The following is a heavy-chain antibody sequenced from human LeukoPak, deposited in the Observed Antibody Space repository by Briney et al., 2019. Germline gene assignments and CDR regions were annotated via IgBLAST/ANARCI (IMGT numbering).Heavy chain of an antibody. CDR2: MNPNSGNT. CDR1: GYTFTSYD. J-gene: IGHJ5*02. V-gene: IGHV1-8*01. Sequence: ASVKVSCKASGYTFTSYDINWVRQATGQGLEWMGWMNPNSGNTGYAQKFQGRVTMTRNTSISTAYMELSSLRSEDTAVYYCARDYGDVLLWFGELLFDPWGQGTLVTVSS. D-gene: IGHD3-10*01. CDR3: ARDYGDVLLWFGELLFDP.